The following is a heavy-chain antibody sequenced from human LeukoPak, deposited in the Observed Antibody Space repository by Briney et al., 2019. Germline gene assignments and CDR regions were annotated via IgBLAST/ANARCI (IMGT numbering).Heavy chain of an antibody. V-gene: IGHV3-33*01. J-gene: IGHJ6*03. CDR3: ARRYKSWNHAEHYYDDYMYV. CDR2: IWYAGSNK. Sequence: PGGSLRLSCAASGFTFSSYDMHWVRQAPGKGLEWVAVIWYAGSNKYYADSVKGRFTISRDNSKNTLYLQMNSLRAEATAVYYCARRYKSWNHAEHYYDDYMYVWGKGTTVTVSS. D-gene: IGHD1-14*01. CDR1: GFTFSSYD.